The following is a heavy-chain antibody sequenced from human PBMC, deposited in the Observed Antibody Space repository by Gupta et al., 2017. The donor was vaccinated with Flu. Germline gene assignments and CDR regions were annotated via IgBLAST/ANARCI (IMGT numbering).Heavy chain of an antibody. D-gene: IGHD3-10*01. CDR2: IGTADNT. CDR3: ARSRAGSGFRSDF. V-gene: IGHV3-13*01. J-gene: IGHJ4*02. Sequence: NSSNYDIKWVRQDTDKSLQWVSAIGTADNTYYIDSVSSRFTISRDDAKNSFYLQMNGLRVGDTALYYCARSRAGSGFRSDFWGQGTQVTVSS. CDR1: NSSNYD.